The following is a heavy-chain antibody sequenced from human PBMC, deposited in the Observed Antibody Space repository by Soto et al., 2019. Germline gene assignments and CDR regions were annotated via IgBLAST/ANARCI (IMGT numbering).Heavy chain of an antibody. V-gene: IGHV3-30*18. CDR3: AKDDYPRAFGFDP. CDR1: GFTFSSYG. CDR2: ISYDGSNK. J-gene: IGHJ5*02. Sequence: GGSLRLSCAASGFTFSSYGMHWVRQAPGKGLEWVAVISYDGSNKYYADSVKGRFTISRDNSKNTLYLQMNSLRAEDTAVYYCAKDDYPRAFGFDPWGQGTLVTVSS. D-gene: IGHD3-16*01.